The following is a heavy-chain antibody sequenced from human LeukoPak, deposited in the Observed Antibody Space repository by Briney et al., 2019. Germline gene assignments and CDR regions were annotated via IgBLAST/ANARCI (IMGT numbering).Heavy chain of an antibody. J-gene: IGHJ4*02. D-gene: IGHD2-15*01. Sequence: GGSLRLSCAASGFTFSSYWMHWVRQAPGKGLVWVSRINTDGSSTSYADSVKGRFTISRDNAKNTLYLQMNSLRAEDTAVYYCATDIFGYCSGGSCPVDYLGQGTLVTVSS. CDR3: ATDIFGYCSGGSCPVDY. CDR2: INTDGSST. V-gene: IGHV3-74*01. CDR1: GFTFSSYW.